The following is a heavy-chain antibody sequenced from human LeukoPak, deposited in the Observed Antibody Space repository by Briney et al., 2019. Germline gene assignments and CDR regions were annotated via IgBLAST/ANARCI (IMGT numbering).Heavy chain of an antibody. D-gene: IGHD1-1*01. CDR3: ARDGLGTGIDY. J-gene: IGHJ4*02. CDR2: ISSSSSTI. Sequence: GSLRLSCAASGFTFSSYSMNWVRQAPGKGLEWVSYISSSSSTIYYADSVKGRFTISRDNAKNSLYLQMNSLRAEDTAVYYCARDGLGTGIDYWGQGTLVTVSS. CDR1: GFTFSSYS. V-gene: IGHV3-48*01.